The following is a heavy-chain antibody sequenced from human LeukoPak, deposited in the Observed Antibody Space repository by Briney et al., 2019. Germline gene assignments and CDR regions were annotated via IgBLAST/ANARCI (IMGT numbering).Heavy chain of an antibody. CDR2: IYYSGST. V-gene: IGHV4-59*01. Sequence: SETLSLTCTVSGGSISSYYWSWIRQPPGKGLEWIGYIYYSGSTNYNPSLKSRVTISVDTSKNQFSLKLSSVTAADTAVYYCARVGPHGGFDPWGQGTLVTVSS. D-gene: IGHD3-10*01. J-gene: IGHJ5*02. CDR3: ARVGPHGGFDP. CDR1: GGSISSYY.